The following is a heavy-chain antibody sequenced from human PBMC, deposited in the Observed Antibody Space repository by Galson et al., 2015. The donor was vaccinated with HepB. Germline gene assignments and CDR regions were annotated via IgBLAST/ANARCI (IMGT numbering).Heavy chain of an antibody. D-gene: IGHD6-6*01. CDR2: INSDGSST. CDR3: AKRHSSSYAFDI. V-gene: IGHV3-74*01. Sequence: SLRLSCAASGFTFSSYWMHWVRQAPGKGLVWVSRINSDGSSTSYADSVKGRFTISRDNAKNTLYLQMNSLRVEDTAVYYCAKRHSSSYAFDIWGQGTMVTVSS. J-gene: IGHJ3*02. CDR1: GFTFSSYW.